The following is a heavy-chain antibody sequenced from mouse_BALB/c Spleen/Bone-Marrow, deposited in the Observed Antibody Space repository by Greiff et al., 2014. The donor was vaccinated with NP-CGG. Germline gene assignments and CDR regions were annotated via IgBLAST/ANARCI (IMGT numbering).Heavy chain of an antibody. CDR1: GYTFTSYW. D-gene: IGHD2-10*01. J-gene: IGHJ4*01. CDR2: IYPGDGDT. V-gene: IGHV1-87*01. Sequence: QVQLQQPGAELARPGASVKLSCKASGYTFTSYWMQWVKRRPGQGLEWIGAIYPGDGDTRYTQKFKGKATLTADKSSSTAYMQLSSLASEDSAVYYCARTGAYYGSMDYWGQGTSVTVSS. CDR3: ARTGAYYGSMDY.